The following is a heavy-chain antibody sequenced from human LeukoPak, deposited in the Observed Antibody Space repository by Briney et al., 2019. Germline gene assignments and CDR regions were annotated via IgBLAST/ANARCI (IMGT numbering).Heavy chain of an antibody. V-gene: IGHV4-39*01. Sequence: PSETLSLTCTVSGGSISSTTYYWGWIRQPPGKGLEWIGSIYYSGSTYYNPSLQSRVTISVDTSKNQFSLKLSSVTAADTAVYYCARRFRFLEWLGYYFDYWGQGTLVTVSS. J-gene: IGHJ4*02. CDR3: ARRFRFLEWLGYYFDY. CDR2: IYYSGST. CDR1: GGSISSTTYY. D-gene: IGHD3-3*01.